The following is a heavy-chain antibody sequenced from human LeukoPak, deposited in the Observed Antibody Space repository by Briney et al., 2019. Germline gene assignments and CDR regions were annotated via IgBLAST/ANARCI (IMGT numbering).Heavy chain of an antibody. CDR1: GYTFTGYY. V-gene: IGHV1-2*02. CDR2: INPNSGGT. J-gene: IGHJ5*02. Sequence: GASVKVSCKASGYTFTGYYMHWVRQAPGQGLEWMGWINPNSGGTSYAQKFQGRVTMTRDTSISTAYMELSRLRSDDTAVYYCARDGITYYYDSGWFDPWGQGTLVTVSS. D-gene: IGHD3-22*01. CDR3: ARDGITYYYDSGWFDP.